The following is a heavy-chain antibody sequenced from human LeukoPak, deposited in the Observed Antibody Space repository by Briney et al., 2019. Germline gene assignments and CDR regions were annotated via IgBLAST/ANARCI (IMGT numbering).Heavy chain of an antibody. CDR3: AKGPAFGGVIVLFDY. J-gene: IGHJ4*02. CDR2: ISGSGGST. D-gene: IGHD3-16*02. CDR1: GFTFSSYA. V-gene: IGHV3-23*01. Sequence: GGSLRLTCAASGFTFSSYAMSWVRQAPGKGLEWVSAISGSGGSTYYADSVKGRFTISRDNSKNTLYLQMNSLRAEDTAVYYCAKGPAFGGVIVLFDYWGQGTLVTVSS.